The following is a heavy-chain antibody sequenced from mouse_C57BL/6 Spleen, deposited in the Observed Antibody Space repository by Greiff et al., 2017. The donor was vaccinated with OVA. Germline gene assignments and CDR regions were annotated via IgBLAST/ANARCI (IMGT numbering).Heavy chain of an antibody. CDR2: IWTGGGT. Sequence: VQLKESGPGLVAPSQSLSITCTVSGFSFTSYAISWVRQPPGKGLEWLGVIWTGGGTNYNSALKSHLSISKDNSKSQVFLKMNSLQTDDTARYYCARNRGTVPYWYFDVWGTGTTVTVSS. J-gene: IGHJ1*03. V-gene: IGHV2-9-1*01. CDR1: GFSFTSYA. CDR3: ARNRGTVPYWYFDV. D-gene: IGHD1-1*01.